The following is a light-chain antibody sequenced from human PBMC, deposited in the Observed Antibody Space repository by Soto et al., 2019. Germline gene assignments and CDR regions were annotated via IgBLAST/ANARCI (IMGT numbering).Light chain of an antibody. CDR3: AAWDASLNGFV. J-gene: IGLJ1*01. V-gene: IGLV1-44*01. CDR1: SSKIGSNS. Sequence: QSVLTQPPSASGTPGQRVTISCSGRSSKIGSNSVNWYQQLPGTAPKLLIYSSNQRPSGVPDRLSGSKSGSSGSLAISGLQSEDEADYYCAAWDASLNGFVFGTGTKVTVL. CDR2: SSN.